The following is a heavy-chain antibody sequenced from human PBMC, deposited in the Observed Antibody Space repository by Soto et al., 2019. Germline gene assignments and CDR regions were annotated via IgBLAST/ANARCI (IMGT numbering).Heavy chain of an antibody. CDR2: GNGGEGVT. D-gene: IGHD3-16*01. V-gene: IGHV3-74*01. J-gene: IGHJ4*02. Sequence: GGSRRLSCAASGFIYSDYWLHWVRQAQGKEPGWGVGGNGGEGVTYYGDSVRGRFIITRDNTRNVVNLQMNNLEVDATAMYYWARGYDAAQYYFEHLGQGTLVTVAS. CDR1: GFIYSDYW. CDR3: ARGYDAAQYYFEH.